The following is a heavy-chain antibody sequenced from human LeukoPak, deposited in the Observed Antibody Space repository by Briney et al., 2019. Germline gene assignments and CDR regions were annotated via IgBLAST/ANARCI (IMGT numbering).Heavy chain of an antibody. J-gene: IGHJ4*02. Sequence: SETLSLTCTVSGGSISSSSYYWGWIRQPPGKGLEWIGSIYYSGSTYYNPSLKSRVTISVDTSKNQFSLKLSSVTAADTAVYYCARATRGYYYDSSGYYRFDYWGQRTLVTVSS. D-gene: IGHD3-22*01. CDR2: IYYSGST. V-gene: IGHV4-39*01. CDR3: ARATRGYYYDSSGYYRFDY. CDR1: GGSISSSSYY.